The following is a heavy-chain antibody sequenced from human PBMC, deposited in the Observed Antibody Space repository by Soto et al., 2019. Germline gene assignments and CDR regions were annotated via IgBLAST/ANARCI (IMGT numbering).Heavy chain of an antibody. CDR2: INPNSGGT. V-gene: IGHV1-2*02. Sequence: QVQLVQSGAEVKKPGASVKVSCKASGFTFSAYYIYWVRQAPGQGLEWIGWINPNSGGTNNAQKFKGRVTMTRDTSTSTVYMELSALIPDDTAVYYCARSLLDEYSSSWRSDYYGMDVWGQGTTVTGSS. CDR3: ARSLLDEYSSSWRSDYYGMDV. J-gene: IGHJ6*02. CDR1: GFTFSAYY. D-gene: IGHD6-13*01.